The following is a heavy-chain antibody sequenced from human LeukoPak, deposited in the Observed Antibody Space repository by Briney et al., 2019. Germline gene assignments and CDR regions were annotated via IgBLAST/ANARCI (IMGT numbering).Heavy chain of an antibody. CDR3: AKDGLPQNTASYGYAFDI. J-gene: IGHJ3*02. Sequence: GGSLRLSCGATGFTFTSYDIHWVRQAPGNGLEWVAFIRYAGSSKYFADSVKGRFTISRDSSKNTVYLQMNSLRAEDTAVYYCAKDGLPQNTASYGYAFDIWGQGTTVTVSS. D-gene: IGHD5-18*01. V-gene: IGHV3-30*02. CDR2: IRYAGSSK. CDR1: GFTFTSYD.